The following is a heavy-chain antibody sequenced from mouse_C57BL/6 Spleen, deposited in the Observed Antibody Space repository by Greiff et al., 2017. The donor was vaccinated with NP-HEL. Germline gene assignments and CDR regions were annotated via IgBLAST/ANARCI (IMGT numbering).Heavy chain of an antibody. Sequence: EVQLVESGPGMVKPSQSLSLTCTVTGYSITSGYDWHWIRHFPGNKLEWMGYISYSGNTNYNPSLKSRISITHDTSKNHFFLKLNSVTTEDTATYYCAREEDYAMDYWGQGTSVTVSS. V-gene: IGHV3-1*01. CDR2: ISYSGNT. J-gene: IGHJ4*01. CDR3: AREEDYAMDY. CDR1: GYSITSGYD.